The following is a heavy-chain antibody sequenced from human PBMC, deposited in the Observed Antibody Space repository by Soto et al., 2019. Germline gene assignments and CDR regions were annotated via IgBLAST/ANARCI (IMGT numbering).Heavy chain of an antibody. CDR3: ARGRTWGARDFDY. CDR2: ISAYNGHA. J-gene: IGHJ4*02. CDR1: GYTFNTYG. Sequence: QVQLVQSGGEVKRPGASVRVSCKASGYTFNTYGISWVRQAPGQGLEWMGWISAYNGHADYAQKFQVRVTMTTDTSTNTVSMDLRGLRSDDTAVYYCARGRTWGARDFDYWGQGTLVTVSS. V-gene: IGHV1-18*01. D-gene: IGHD3-16*01.